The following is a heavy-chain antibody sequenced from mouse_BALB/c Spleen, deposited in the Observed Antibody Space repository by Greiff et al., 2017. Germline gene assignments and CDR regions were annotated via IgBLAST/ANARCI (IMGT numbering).Heavy chain of an antibody. CDR3: ARDGLYDYEAD. J-gene: IGHJ3*01. CDR2: ISYDGSN. D-gene: IGHD2-4*01. Sequence: ESGPGLVKPSQSLSLTCSVTGYSITSGYYWNWIRQFPGNKLEWMGYISYDGSNNYNPSLKNRISITRDTSKNQFFLKLNSVTTEDTATYYCARDGLYDYEADWGQGTLVTVSA. CDR1: GYSITSGYY. V-gene: IGHV3-6*02.